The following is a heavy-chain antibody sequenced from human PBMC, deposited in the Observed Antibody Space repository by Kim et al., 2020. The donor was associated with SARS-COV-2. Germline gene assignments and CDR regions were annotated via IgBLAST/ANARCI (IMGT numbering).Heavy chain of an antibody. J-gene: IGHJ6*02. V-gene: IGHV3-23*01. CDR3: AAMVRGVMDV. Sequence: STNNAGSVTSRFTNSRDNAKNTLYLQMNSRGDEDTAVYYWAAMVRGVMDVWGQGTTVTVSS. D-gene: IGHD3-10*01. CDR2: ST.